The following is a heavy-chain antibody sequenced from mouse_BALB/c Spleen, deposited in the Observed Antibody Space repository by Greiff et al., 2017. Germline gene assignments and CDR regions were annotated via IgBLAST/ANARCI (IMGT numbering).Heavy chain of an antibody. CDR3: ARGYDYGGDYFDY. Sequence: EVKLMESGGGLVQPGGSRKLSCAASGFTFSSFGMHWVRQAPEKGLEWVAYISSGSSTIYYADTVKGRFTISRDNPKNTLFLQMTSLRSEDTAMYYCARGYDYGGDYFDYGGQGTTLTVSS. V-gene: IGHV5-17*02. J-gene: IGHJ2*01. CDR2: ISSGSSTI. D-gene: IGHD2-4*01. CDR1: GFTFSSFG.